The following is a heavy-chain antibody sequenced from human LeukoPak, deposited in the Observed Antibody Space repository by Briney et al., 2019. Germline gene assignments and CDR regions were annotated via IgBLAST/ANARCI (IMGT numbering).Heavy chain of an antibody. J-gene: IGHJ4*02. V-gene: IGHV4-39*01. D-gene: IGHD3-3*01. CDR1: GGSISSSSHY. Sequence: SETLSLTCNVSGGSISSSSHYWGWIRQPPGKGLAWIGSINYSGSTYHNPSLKSRVTISVDTSKNQFSLKLSSVTAADTAVYYCARSYDFWSGSYFDYWGQGTLVTVSS. CDR3: ARSYDFWSGSYFDY. CDR2: INYSGST.